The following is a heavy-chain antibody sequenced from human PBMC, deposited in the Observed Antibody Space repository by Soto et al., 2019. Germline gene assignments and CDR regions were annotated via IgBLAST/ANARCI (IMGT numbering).Heavy chain of an antibody. Sequence: SVTLSLTSTVSGGSISSYYWSWIRQPPGKGLEWIGYIYYSGSTNFNPSLKSRVSMSVDTSKNQLSLELSSVTAADTAVYYCARSTRSWFDPWGQGSLVTVSS. V-gene: IGHV4-59*08. CDR3: ARSTRSWFDP. CDR1: GGSISSYY. J-gene: IGHJ5*02. CDR2: IYYSGST.